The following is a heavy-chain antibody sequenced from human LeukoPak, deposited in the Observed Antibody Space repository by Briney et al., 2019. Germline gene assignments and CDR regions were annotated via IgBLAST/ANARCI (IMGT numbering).Heavy chain of an antibody. D-gene: IGHD5-24*01. Sequence: GGSLRLSCAASGFTFSSYARSWVRQAPGKGLEWVSAICGSGGSTYYADSVKGRLPISRNNAKNSLHLQMHSLTAKTTALYYSARLSRESYNRHDYWGQGTLVTVSS. V-gene: IGHV3-23*01. CDR3: ARLSRESYNRHDY. CDR1: GFTFSSYA. J-gene: IGHJ4*02. CDR2: ICGSGGST.